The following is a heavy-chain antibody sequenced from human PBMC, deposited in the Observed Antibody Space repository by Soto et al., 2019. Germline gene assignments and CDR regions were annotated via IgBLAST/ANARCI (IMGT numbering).Heavy chain of an antibody. CDR2: INAGNGNT. D-gene: IGHD2-15*01. Sequence: GASVKVSCKASGYTFTSYAMHWVRQAPGQRLEWMGWINAGNGNTKYSQKFQGRVTITRDTSASTAYMELSSLRSEDTAVYYCARGYCSGGSCYVFDPWGQGTLVTVSS. CDR3: ARGYCSGGSCYVFDP. V-gene: IGHV1-3*01. J-gene: IGHJ5*02. CDR1: GYTFTSYA.